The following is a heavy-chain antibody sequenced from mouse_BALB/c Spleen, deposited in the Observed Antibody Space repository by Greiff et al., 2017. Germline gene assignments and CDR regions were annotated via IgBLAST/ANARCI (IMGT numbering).Heavy chain of an antibody. CDR2: ISSGGST. CDR3: ARERTYDGYYIYAMDY. D-gene: IGHD2-3*01. Sequence: EVQLVESGGGLVKPGGSLKLSCAASGFTFSSYAMSWVRQTPEKRLEWVASISSGGSTYYPASVKGRFTISRDNARNILYLQMSSLRSEDTAMYYCARERTYDGYYIYAMDYWGQGTSVTVSS. J-gene: IGHJ4*01. CDR1: GFTFSSYA. V-gene: IGHV5-6-5*01.